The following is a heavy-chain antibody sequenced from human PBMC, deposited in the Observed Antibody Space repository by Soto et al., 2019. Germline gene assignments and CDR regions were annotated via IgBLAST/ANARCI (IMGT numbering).Heavy chain of an antibody. D-gene: IGHD3-10*01. CDR2: INPGNGNT. Sequence: GASVKLSSKASGYTYRNCAMHWVRQATGQRLEWMGWINPGNGNTKYSQTFQGRVTITRDTSASTAYMELSSLRSEDTAVYYCARAVARGVKTIYYYYGMDVWGQGTTVTVSS. CDR3: ARAVARGVKTIYYYYGMDV. CDR1: GYTYRNCA. V-gene: IGHV1-3*01. J-gene: IGHJ6*02.